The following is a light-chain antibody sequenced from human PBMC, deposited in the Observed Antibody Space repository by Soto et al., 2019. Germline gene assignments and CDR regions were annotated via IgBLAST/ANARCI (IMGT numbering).Light chain of an antibody. CDR2: EVN. Sequence: QSALTQPPSASGSPGQSVTISCTGTSSDVGGYNYVSWYQQHPGKVPKHMVYEVNKRPSGVPDRFSGSKSGNTASLTVSGLQAEDEADYYCTSYAGGNNVFGTGTEVTVL. V-gene: IGLV2-8*01. CDR3: TSYAGGNNV. J-gene: IGLJ1*01. CDR1: SSDVGGYNY.